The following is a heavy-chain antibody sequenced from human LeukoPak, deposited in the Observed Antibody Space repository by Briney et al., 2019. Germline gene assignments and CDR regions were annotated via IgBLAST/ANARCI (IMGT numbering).Heavy chain of an antibody. CDR1: GGSISSNSYY. CDR3: ARFSSGWSYYYYYYMDV. J-gene: IGHJ6*03. Sequence: PSETLSLTCTVSGGSISSNSYYWGWIRQPPGKGLEWIASVYYSGSTYYNPSLKSRVTISVDTSKNQFSLKLSSVTAADTAVYYCARFSSGWSYYYYYYMDVWGKGTTVTVS. V-gene: IGHV4-39*07. CDR2: VYYSGST. D-gene: IGHD6-19*01.